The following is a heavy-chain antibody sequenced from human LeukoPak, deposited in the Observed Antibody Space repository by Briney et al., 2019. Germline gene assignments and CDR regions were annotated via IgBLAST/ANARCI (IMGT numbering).Heavy chain of an antibody. CDR2: ISGSGGST. D-gene: IGHD6-19*01. CDR1: GFTFSSYA. J-gene: IGHJ4*02. V-gene: IGHV3-23*01. CDR3: ARGIIGSYSSGSLVFDY. Sequence: GGSLRLSCAASGFTFSSYAMSWVRQAPAKGLEWVSAISGSGGSTYYADSVKGRFTISRDNSKNTLYLQMNSLRAEDTAVYYCARGIIGSYSSGSLVFDYWGQGTLVTVSS.